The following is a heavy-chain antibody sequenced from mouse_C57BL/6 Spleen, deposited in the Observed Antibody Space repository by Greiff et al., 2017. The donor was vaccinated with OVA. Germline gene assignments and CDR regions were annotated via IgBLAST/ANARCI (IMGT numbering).Heavy chain of an antibody. Sequence: QVQLQQPGAELVKPGASVKLSCKASGYTFTNYWMHWVKQRPGRGLEWIGRIDPNSGGTKYNEKFKSKAILTVDKPSSTAYLQLSSLTSEEYAVYYCGRWDYDGAYWGQGTLVTVSA. J-gene: IGHJ3*01. V-gene: IGHV1-72*01. CDR3: GRWDYDGAY. CDR1: GYTFTNYW. D-gene: IGHD2-4*01. CDR2: IDPNSGGT.